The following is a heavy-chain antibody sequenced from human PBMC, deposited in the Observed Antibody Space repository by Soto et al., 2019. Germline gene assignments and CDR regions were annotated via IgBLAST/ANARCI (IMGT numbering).Heavy chain of an antibody. V-gene: IGHV4-30-2*06. Sequence: QLQLQESGSGLVMPSQTLSLTCAVSGGSISSAGYSWSWIRQSPGKGLEWIGYIFHSGTTYYNPSLNSRVTISVDRSKNQLSMKLSSVTAADTAVYYCARGGLITGTGVGWFDPWGQGTLVTVSS. CDR1: GGSISSAGYS. CDR2: IFHSGTT. J-gene: IGHJ5*02. CDR3: ARGGLITGTGVGWFDP. D-gene: IGHD1-7*01.